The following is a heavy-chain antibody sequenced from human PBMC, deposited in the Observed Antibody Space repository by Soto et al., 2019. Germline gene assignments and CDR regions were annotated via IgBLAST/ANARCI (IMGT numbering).Heavy chain of an antibody. CDR1: GGSISSYY. V-gene: IGHV4-59*01. CDR3: ARAPGIAAAGTAGWFDP. D-gene: IGHD6-13*01. J-gene: IGHJ5*02. CDR2: IYYSGST. Sequence: QVQLQESGPGLVKPSETLSLTCTVSGGSISSYYWSWIRQPPGKGLEWIGYIYYSGSTNYNPSLKGRVTISVDTAKYQFSLKLSSVTAADTAVYYCARAPGIAAAGTAGWFDPWGQGTLVTVSS.